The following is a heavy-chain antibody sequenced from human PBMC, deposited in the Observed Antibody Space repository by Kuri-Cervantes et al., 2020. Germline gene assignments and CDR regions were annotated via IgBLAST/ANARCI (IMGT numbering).Heavy chain of an antibody. CDR1: GGSISSYY. V-gene: IGHV4-59*01. CDR3: ARATYYDRSGYYYFDY. CDR2: IYYSGST. Sequence: GSLRLSCTVSGGSISSYYWSWIRQPPGKGLEWIGYIYYSGSTNYNPSLKSRVTISVDTSKNQFSLKLSSVTAADTAVYYCARATYYDRSGYYYFDYWGQGTLVTVSS. J-gene: IGHJ4*02. D-gene: IGHD3-22*01.